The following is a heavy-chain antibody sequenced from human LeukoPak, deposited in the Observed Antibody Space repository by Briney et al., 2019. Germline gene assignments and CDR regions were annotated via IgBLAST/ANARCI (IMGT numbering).Heavy chain of an antibody. CDR2: IKQDGSEK. CDR1: GFTFSSYW. D-gene: IGHD6-13*01. Sequence: GGSLRLSCAASGFTFSSYWMSWVRQAPGKGLEWVANIKQDGSEKYYVDSVKGRFTISRDNAKNSLYLQMNSLRAEDTAVYYCAREEGSSWSIYYYYYMDVWGKGTPVTVSS. CDR3: AREEGSSWSIYYYYYMDV. V-gene: IGHV3-7*01. J-gene: IGHJ6*03.